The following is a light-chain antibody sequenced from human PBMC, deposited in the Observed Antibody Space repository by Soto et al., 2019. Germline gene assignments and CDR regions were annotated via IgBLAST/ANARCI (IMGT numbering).Light chain of an antibody. CDR3: FSYAGTNTYV. CDR2: EGS. V-gene: IGLV2-23*01. Sequence: QSALTQPASVSGSPGQSITISCTGTSSDVGSYNLVSWYQQHPGKAPKLMIYEGSKRPSGVSNRFSGSKSGNTASLTISGLQAGDEADYYCFSYAGTNTYVFGTGTKVTVL. CDR1: SSDVGSYNL. J-gene: IGLJ1*01.